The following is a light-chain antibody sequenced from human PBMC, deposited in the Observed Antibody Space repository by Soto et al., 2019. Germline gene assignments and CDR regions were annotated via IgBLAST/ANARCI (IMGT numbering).Light chain of an antibody. CDR3: QDSGCSPRR. Sequence: VLRLSAGTLSLYREEGDTRCCGVSQSVSSSYLAWYQQKPGQAPRLLIYGASSRATGIPDRFSFSGSGTDFALAMRCLEPEDSALYYCQDSGCSPRRFAEGTKLDIK. CDR2: GAS. V-gene: IGKV3-20*01. J-gene: IGKJ1*01. CDR1: QSVSSSY.